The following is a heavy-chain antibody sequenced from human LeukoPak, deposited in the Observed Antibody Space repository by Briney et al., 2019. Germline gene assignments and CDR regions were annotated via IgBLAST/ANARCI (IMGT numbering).Heavy chain of an antibody. Sequence: PGGSLRLSCAASGFTFSGYWMHWVRQAPGKGLVWVSRINNDGSSTNYADSVKGRFTISRDNAKNSLYLQMNSLRDEDTALYYCAKDITGGRSSPYFDSWGQGTLVTVSS. V-gene: IGHV3-74*01. CDR2: INNDGSST. J-gene: IGHJ4*02. CDR1: GFTFSGYW. D-gene: IGHD1-14*01. CDR3: AKDITGGRSSPYFDS.